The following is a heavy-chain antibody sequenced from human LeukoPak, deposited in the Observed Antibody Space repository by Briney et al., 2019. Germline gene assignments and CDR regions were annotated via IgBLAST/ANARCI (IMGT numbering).Heavy chain of an antibody. CDR3: ATQNWFDP. CDR2: ISRSSTYI. V-gene: IGHV3-21*01. J-gene: IGHJ5*02. Sequence: GGSLRLSCAASGFTFSSFSMNWVRQAPGKGLEWVSLISRSSTYIYYAASVKGRFTISRDNAKNSLYLQMNSLRDEDTGVYYCATQNWFDPWGQGTRVAVSS. CDR1: GFTFSSFS.